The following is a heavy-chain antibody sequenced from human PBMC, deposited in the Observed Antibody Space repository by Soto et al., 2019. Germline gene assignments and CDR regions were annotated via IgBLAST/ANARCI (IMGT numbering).Heavy chain of an antibody. Sequence: SETLSLTCTVSGGSISSYYWSWIRQPPGKGLEWIGYIYYSGSTNYNPSLKSRVTISVDTSKNQFSLKLSSVTAADTAVYYCARAYGDHKFDYWGKGTLVTVS. CDR2: IYYSGST. D-gene: IGHD4-17*01. CDR1: GGSISSYY. J-gene: IGHJ4*02. V-gene: IGHV4-59*01. CDR3: ARAYGDHKFDY.